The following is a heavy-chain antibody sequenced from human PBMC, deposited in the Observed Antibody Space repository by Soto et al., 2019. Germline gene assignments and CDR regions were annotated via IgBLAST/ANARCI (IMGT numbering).Heavy chain of an antibody. J-gene: IGHJ4*02. CDR3: ASQRGYSYGSVYFDY. D-gene: IGHD5-18*01. CDR1: GGTFSSYA. V-gene: IGHV1-69*13. CDR2: IIPIFGTA. Sequence: SVKVSCKASGGTFSSYAISWVRQAPGQGLEWMGGIIPIFGTANYAQKFQGRVTITADESTSTAYMELSSLRSEDTAVYYCASQRGYSYGSVYFDYWGQGTLVTVSS.